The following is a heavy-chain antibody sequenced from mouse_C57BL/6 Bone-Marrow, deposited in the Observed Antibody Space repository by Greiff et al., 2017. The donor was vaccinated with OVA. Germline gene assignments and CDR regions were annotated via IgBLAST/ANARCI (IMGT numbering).Heavy chain of an antibody. V-gene: IGHV5-4*03. CDR1: GFTFSSYA. CDR3: ARYGSLYAMDY. CDR2: ISDGGSYT. J-gene: IGHJ4*01. D-gene: IGHD1-1*01. Sequence: EVKLQESGGGLVKPGGSLKLSCAASGFTFSSYAMSWVRQTPEKRLEWVATISDGGSYTYYPDNVKGRFTISRDNAKNNLYLQMSHLKSEDTAMYYCARYGSLYAMDYWGQGTSVTVSS.